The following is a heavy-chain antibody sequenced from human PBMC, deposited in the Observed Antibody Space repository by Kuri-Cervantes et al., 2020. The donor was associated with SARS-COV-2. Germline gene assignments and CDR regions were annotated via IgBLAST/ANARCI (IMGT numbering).Heavy chain of an antibody. CDR3: ARGWYPVGATILYYFDY. D-gene: IGHD1-26*01. J-gene: IGHJ4*02. CDR1: GGSITSNYN. V-gene: IGHV4-39*01. Sequence: GSLRLSCTVSGGSITSNYNWGWIRQPPGKGLEWIGTISYSGHTYYNPSLKSRVAMFIDTSKNQFSLKLYSVTAADTAVYYCARGWYPVGATILYYFDYWGQGTLVTVSS. CDR2: ISYSGHT.